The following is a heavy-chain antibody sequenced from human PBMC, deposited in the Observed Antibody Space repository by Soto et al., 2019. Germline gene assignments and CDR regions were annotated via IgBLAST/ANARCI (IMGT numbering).Heavy chain of an antibody. D-gene: IGHD5-12*01. CDR1: GFTFSDYY. CDR3: ARDSGYDDEMGKYYYYGLDV. CDR2: IHKGSDYT. J-gene: IGHJ6*02. Sequence: GGPLRLSCTASGFTFSDYYMSWIRQAPGKGLEWVSYIHKGSDYTRNADSVKGRFAISRDNAKNSLYLQTHSLRDEDTAVYYYARDSGYDDEMGKYYYYGLDVWGQGTTVTVSS. V-gene: IGHV3-11*06.